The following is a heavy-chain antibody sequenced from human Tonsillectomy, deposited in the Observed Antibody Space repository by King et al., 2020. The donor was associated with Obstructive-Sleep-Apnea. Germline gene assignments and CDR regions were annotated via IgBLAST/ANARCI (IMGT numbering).Heavy chain of an antibody. CDR3: TKEGPIAVAPSFFYGMDV. D-gene: IGHD6-19*01. J-gene: IGHJ6*02. CDR1: GFTFSSFA. CDR2: FGGSGSGGST. V-gene: IGHV3-23*04. Sequence: VQLVESGGGLVQPGGSLRLSCAASGFTFSSFAMTWVRQAPGKGLEWVSTFGGSGSGGSTHYADSVKGRFTISRDDSKNSLFLQMSGLRVDETAVYYCTKEGPIAVAPSFFYGMDVWGQGTTVTVSS.